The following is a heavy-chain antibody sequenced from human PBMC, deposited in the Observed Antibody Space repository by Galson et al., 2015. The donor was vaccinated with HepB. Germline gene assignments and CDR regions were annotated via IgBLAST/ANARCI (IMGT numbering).Heavy chain of an antibody. J-gene: IGHJ4*02. CDR1: GFTFSSYA. V-gene: IGHV3-23*01. Sequence: SLRLSCAASGFTFSSYAMSWVRQAPGKGLEWVSAISGSGGSTYYADSVKGRFTISRDNSKNTLYLQMNSLRAEDTAVYYCTKDFSLKPSYFDYWGQGTLVTVSS. D-gene: IGHD2/OR15-2a*01. CDR2: ISGSGGST. CDR3: TKDFSLKPSYFDY.